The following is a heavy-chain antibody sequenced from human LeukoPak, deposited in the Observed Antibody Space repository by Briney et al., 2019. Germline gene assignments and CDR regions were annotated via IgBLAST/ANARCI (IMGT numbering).Heavy chain of an antibody. J-gene: IGHJ4*02. CDR2: IAGSGGT. CDR1: GFTFSNYV. D-gene: IGHD2-15*01. Sequence: PGGSLRLSCAASGFTFSNYVMSWVRQSPGKGLEWVSAIAGSGGTYCGDSMKGRFTISRDNSKNTLYLQMSSLTDADTAVYFCARYCGASSCYSGFDVWGQGTLVTVSS. CDR3: ARYCGASSCYSGFDV. V-gene: IGHV3-23*01.